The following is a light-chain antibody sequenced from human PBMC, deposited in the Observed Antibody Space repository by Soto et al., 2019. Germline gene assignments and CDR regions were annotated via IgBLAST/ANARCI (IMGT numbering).Light chain of an antibody. Sequence: QSVLTQPPSASGTPGQRVTISCSGSSSNIGSNTVNCYQQLPGTAPKLLIYSNNQRPSGVPDRFSGSKSGTSASLAISGLQSEDEADYYCAAWDDSLVFGGGTQLTVL. V-gene: IGLV1-44*01. CDR1: SSNIGSNT. CDR3: AAWDDSLV. J-gene: IGLJ2*01. CDR2: SNN.